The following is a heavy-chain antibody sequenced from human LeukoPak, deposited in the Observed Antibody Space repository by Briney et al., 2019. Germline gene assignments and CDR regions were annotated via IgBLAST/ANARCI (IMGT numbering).Heavy chain of an antibody. CDR1: GGSFSGYY. Sequence: SETLSLTCAVYGGSFSGYYWSWIRQPPGKGLEWIGEINLSGSTNYNPSLKSRVTISVDTSKNQFSLKLSSVTAADTAVYYCARDPGYSYGYLRYWYFDLWGRGTLVTVSS. J-gene: IGHJ2*01. CDR3: ARDPGYSYGYLRYWYFDL. V-gene: IGHV4-34*01. D-gene: IGHD5-18*01. CDR2: INLSGST.